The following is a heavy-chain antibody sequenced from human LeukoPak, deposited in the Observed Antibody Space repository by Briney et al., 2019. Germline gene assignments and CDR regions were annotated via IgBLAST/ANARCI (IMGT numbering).Heavy chain of an antibody. D-gene: IGHD3-22*01. CDR1: GFTFSSSG. J-gene: IGHJ4*02. V-gene: IGHV3-23*01. CDR2: ITSGGNT. CDR3: AKAYDSSPAEY. Sequence: PGGSLRLSCAGSGFTFSSSGVSWVRQAPGQGLEWVSGITSGGNTYYADSVKGRFTVSRDNSKNTLFLQMNSLRAEDTALYYCAKAYDSSPAEYWGQGTLVTVSS.